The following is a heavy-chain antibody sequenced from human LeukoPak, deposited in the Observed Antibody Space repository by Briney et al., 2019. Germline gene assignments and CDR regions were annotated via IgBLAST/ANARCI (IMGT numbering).Heavy chain of an antibody. Sequence: GGSLRLSCAASGFTFSSYAMSWVRQAPGKGLEWVSAISGSGGSTYYADSVKGRFTISRDNSKNTLYLQMNSLRAEDTAVYYCAKGRSGYQEYNWFDPWGQGTLVTVSS. CDR1: GFTFSSYA. CDR2: ISGSGGST. J-gene: IGHJ5*02. V-gene: IGHV3-23*01. D-gene: IGHD3-22*01. CDR3: AKGRSGYQEYNWFDP.